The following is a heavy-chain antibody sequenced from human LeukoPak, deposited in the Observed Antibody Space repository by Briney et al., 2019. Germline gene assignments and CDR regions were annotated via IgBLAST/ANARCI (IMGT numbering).Heavy chain of an antibody. CDR2: INPSGGST. CDR1: GYSFTSYY. CDR3: ASGVSSGWENDY. D-gene: IGHD6-19*01. Sequence: GESLKISCKGSGYSFTSYYMHWVRQAPGQGLEWMGIINPSGGSTSYAQKFQGRVTMTRDTSTGTVYMELSSLRSEDTAVYYCASGVSSGWENDYWGQGTLVTVSS. J-gene: IGHJ4*02. V-gene: IGHV1-46*01.